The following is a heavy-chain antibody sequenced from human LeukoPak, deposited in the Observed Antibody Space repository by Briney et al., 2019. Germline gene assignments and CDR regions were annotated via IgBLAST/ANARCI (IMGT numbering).Heavy chain of an antibody. Sequence: SQTLSLTCAISGDSVSSNSAAWNWIRQSPSRGLEWLGRTYYRSKWYNDYAVSVKSRITINPDTSKNQFSLQLNSVTPEDTAVYYCARTGDYDFWSGYYNLPYYYMDVWGKGTTVTVSS. CDR3: ARTGDYDFWSGYYNLPYYYMDV. D-gene: IGHD3-3*01. CDR1: GDSVSSNSAA. V-gene: IGHV6-1*01. J-gene: IGHJ6*03. CDR2: TYYRSKWYN.